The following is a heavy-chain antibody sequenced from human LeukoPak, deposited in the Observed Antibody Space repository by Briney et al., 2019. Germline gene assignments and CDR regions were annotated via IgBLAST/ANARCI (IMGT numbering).Heavy chain of an antibody. CDR2: ISSSGSTI. CDR1: GFTFSSYE. Sequence: GGSLRLSCAASGFTFSSYEMNWVRQAPGKGLEWVSYISSSGSTIYYADSVRGRFTISRDNAKVSLYLEMNSLRAEDTAVYYCARGLRRGDYWGQGTLVTVSS. D-gene: IGHD4-17*01. J-gene: IGHJ4*02. V-gene: IGHV3-48*03. CDR3: ARGLRRGDY.